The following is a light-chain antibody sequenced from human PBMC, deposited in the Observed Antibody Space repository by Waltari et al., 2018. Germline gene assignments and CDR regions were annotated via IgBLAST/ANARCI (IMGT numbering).Light chain of an antibody. CDR2: DVS. V-gene: IGKV3-11*01. CDR1: QGVSSS. Sequence: SCRASQGVSSSLAWYQQKPGQAPRLLFHDVSNRATGIPARFSVSGSGTDFTLTISSLEAEDFAVYYCQQRSNWPPTFGQGTKVEIK. J-gene: IGKJ1*01. CDR3: QQRSNWPPT.